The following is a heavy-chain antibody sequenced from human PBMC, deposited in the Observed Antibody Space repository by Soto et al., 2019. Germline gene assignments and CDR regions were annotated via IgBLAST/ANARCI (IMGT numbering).Heavy chain of an antibody. CDR3: ARAHSSSWYPDN. D-gene: IGHD6-13*01. V-gene: IGHV4-59*08. CDR2: FYYSGST. Sequence: SETLSLTCTVSGGSISNYHWSWIRQPPGKGLEWIGYFYYSGSTNYNPSLKSRGTISVDTSKNQFSLKLSSVTAADTAGYYCARAHSSSWYPDNWGQGTLVTVSS. J-gene: IGHJ4*02. CDR1: GGSISNYH.